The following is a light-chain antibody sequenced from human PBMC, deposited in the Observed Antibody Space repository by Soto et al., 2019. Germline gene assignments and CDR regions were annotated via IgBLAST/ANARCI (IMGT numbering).Light chain of an antibody. J-gene: IGKJ1*01. CDR3: LQHNNYPWT. CDR1: QSVSSSY. V-gene: IGKV3D-20*02. Sequence: EIVLTQSPGTLSLSPGERATLSCRASQSVSSSYLAWYQQKPGQAPRLLIYVASRLESGVPSRFSGSGFGTEFTLTISGLQPEDFATYYCLQHNNYPWTFGQGTRVEIK. CDR2: VAS.